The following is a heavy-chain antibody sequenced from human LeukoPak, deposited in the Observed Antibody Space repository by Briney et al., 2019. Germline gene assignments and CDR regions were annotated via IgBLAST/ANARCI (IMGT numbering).Heavy chain of an antibody. CDR3: ARQWGITIFGVVKPTGWFDP. CDR1: GGSISSSSYY. D-gene: IGHD3-3*01. J-gene: IGHJ5*02. Sequence: SETLSLTCTVSGGSISSSSYYWGWIRQPPGKGLEWIGSIYYSGSIYYNPSLKSRVTISVDTSKNQFSLKLSSVTAADTAVYYCARQWGITIFGVVKPTGWFDPWGQGTLVTVSS. V-gene: IGHV4-39*01. CDR2: IYYSGSI.